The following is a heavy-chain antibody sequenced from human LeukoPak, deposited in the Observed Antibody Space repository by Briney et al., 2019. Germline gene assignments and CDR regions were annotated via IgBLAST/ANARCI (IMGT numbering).Heavy chain of an antibody. D-gene: IGHD3-3*01. CDR2: ISRNSLYM. J-gene: IGHJ4*02. V-gene: IGHV3-21*06. CDR1: GFTFGSHA. CDR3: ARDKVGHDFWSGYSDF. Sequence: PGGSLRLSCVASGFTFGSHAMNWVRQAPGKGLEWVSSISRNSLYMYYADSLKGRFTISRDNAKNSLYLQMESLRAEDTAVYYCARDKVGHDFWSGYSDFWGQGTLVTVSS.